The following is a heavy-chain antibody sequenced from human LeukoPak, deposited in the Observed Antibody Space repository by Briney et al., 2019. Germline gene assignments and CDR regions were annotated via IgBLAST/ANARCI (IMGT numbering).Heavy chain of an antibody. Sequence: VGSLRLSCAASGFAFSNYAMSWVRQAPGKGLEWVSSLSGGGDSRYYADSVMGRLTISRDNSKNTLYLQMNSLRAEDTAVYYCAKAVRSMVTGGGYFDSWGQGTLVTVSS. V-gene: IGHV3-23*01. CDR2: LSGGGDSR. D-gene: IGHD3-10*01. J-gene: IGHJ4*02. CDR1: GFAFSNYA. CDR3: AKAVRSMVTGGGYFDS.